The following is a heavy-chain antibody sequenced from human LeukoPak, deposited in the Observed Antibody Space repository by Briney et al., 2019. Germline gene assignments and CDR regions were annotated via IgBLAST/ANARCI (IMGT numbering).Heavy chain of an antibody. Sequence: GGSLRLSCAASGFTFSDYYMSWIRQAPGKGLEWVSYISSSGSTIYYADSVKGRFTISRDNAKNSLYLQMNSLGAEDTAVYYCARGPSIAARNPHYYYYMDVWGKGTTVTVSS. V-gene: IGHV3-11*01. CDR1: GFTFSDYY. J-gene: IGHJ6*03. CDR3: ARGPSIAARNPHYYYYMDV. D-gene: IGHD6-6*01. CDR2: ISSSGSTI.